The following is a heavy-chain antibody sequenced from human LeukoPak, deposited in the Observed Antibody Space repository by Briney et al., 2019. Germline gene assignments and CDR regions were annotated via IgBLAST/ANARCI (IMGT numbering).Heavy chain of an antibody. CDR2: FDPEDGET. J-gene: IGHJ3*02. CDR3: ATADFVVVIAPHAFDI. V-gene: IGHV1-24*01. D-gene: IGHD2-21*01. CDR1: GYTLTELS. Sequence: ASVKVSCNVPGYTLTELSMHWVRQPPGKGLEWMGGFDPEDGETIYAQKFQGRVTITEDTSTDTAYMELSSLRSEDTAVYYCATADFVVVIAPHAFDIWGQGTMVTVSS.